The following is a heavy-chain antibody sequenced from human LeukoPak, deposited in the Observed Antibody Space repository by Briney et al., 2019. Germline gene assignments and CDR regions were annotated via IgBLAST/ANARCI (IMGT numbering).Heavy chain of an antibody. Sequence: SSETLSLTCTVSGGSISSSSYYWGWIRQPPGKGLEWIGSVYYSGSTYYNPSLKSRVTISVDTSKNQFSLKLSSVTAADTAVYYCARGSLTGYSPYYYYYGMDVWGQGTTVTVSS. CDR3: ARGSLTGYSPYYYYYGMDV. V-gene: IGHV4-39*07. D-gene: IGHD3-9*01. CDR1: GGSISSSSYY. CDR2: VYYSGST. J-gene: IGHJ6*02.